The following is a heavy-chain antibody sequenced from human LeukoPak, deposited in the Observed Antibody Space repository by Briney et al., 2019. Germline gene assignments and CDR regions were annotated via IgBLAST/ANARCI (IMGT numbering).Heavy chain of an antibody. Sequence: GGSLRLSCAASGFTFSSYAMHWVRQAPGKGLEWVAVISYDGSNKYYADSVKGRFTISRDNSKNTLYLQMNSLRAEDTAVYYCARDIAAAGRGYFDYWGRGTLVTVSS. CDR2: ISYDGSNK. J-gene: IGHJ4*02. CDR3: ARDIAAAGRGYFDY. CDR1: GFTFSSYA. D-gene: IGHD6-13*01. V-gene: IGHV3-30*04.